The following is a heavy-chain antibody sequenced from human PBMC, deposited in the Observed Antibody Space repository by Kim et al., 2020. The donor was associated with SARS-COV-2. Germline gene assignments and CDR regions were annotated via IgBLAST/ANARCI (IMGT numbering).Heavy chain of an antibody. CDR2: ISGSGGST. CDR1: GFTFSSYA. J-gene: IGHJ4*02. V-gene: IGHV3-23*01. D-gene: IGHD3-16*02. Sequence: GGSLRLSCAASGFTFSSYAMSWVRQAPGKGLEWVSAISGSGGSTYYADSVKGRFTISRDNSTNTLYLQMNSLRAEDTAVYYCAKNPFERAFGGVIGYWGQGTLVTVSS. CDR3: AKNPFERAFGGVIGY.